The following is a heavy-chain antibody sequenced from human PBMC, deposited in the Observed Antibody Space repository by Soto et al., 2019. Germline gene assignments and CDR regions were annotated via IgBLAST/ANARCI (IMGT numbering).Heavy chain of an antibody. V-gene: IGHV4-59*08. CDR3: ARLGSYYQAFDQ. D-gene: IGHD3-10*01. CDR2: IYYTGTT. CDR1: GSPISSYY. Sequence: SETLSLTCSASGSPISSYYWGWFRLPPGQGLQWVGYIYYTGTTSYNPSLKGRVTVSLDTSKKQFSLKLRSVTAADTAVYFCARLGSYYQAFDQWGQGALVTVSS. J-gene: IGHJ4*01.